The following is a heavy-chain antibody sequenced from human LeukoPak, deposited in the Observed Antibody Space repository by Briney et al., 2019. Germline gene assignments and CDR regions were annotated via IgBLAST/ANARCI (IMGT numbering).Heavy chain of an antibody. CDR3: STNGGPYYFNS. CDR2: SVPFFGTA. V-gene: IGHV1-69*05. CDR1: GDSISPYV. D-gene: IGHD6-25*01. J-gene: IGHJ4*02. Sequence: SVKVSCKAPGDSISPYVISWVRQAPGLGLEWMGGSVPFFGTAHYAPKFQGRVTLTRDDSTSSAYMELNSLRYDDTAVYFCSTNGGPYYFNSWGQGTQVTVSS.